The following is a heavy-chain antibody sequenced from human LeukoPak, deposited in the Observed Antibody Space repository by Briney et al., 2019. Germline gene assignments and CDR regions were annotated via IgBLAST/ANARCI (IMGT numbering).Heavy chain of an antibody. V-gene: IGHV3-30*18. CDR2: ISYDASTK. J-gene: IGHJ4*02. D-gene: IGHD3-10*01. CDR1: GFTFSNYA. CDR3: AKDLHYYGPGSSPQY. Sequence: GGSLRLPCEASGFTFSNYAMHWVRRAPGKGLEWVALISYDASTKHYADSVKGRFTISRDNSKNTLSLQINSLRSEDTAVYYCAKDLHYYGPGSSPQYWGQGTLVTVSS.